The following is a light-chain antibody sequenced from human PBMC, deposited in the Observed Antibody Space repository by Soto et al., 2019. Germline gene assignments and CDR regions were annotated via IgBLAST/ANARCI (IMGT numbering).Light chain of an antibody. CDR3: QVCDSSSDHVV. V-gene: IGLV3-21*02. CDR2: DDS. CDR1: NIGSKS. J-gene: IGLJ2*01. Sequence: SYELTQPPSVSGAPGQTARITCGGNNIGSKSVHWYQQKPGQAPVLVVYDDSDRPSGIPERFSGSNSGNTATLAISGVEAGDEADYYCQVCDSSSDHVVFGGGTKLTVL.